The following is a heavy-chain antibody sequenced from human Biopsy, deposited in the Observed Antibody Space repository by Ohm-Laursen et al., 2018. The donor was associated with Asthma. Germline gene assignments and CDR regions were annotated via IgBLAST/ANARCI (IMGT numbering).Heavy chain of an antibody. CDR2: IYSGGGT. CDR3: ARGYGGNFFSGAFDI. J-gene: IGHJ3*02. CDR1: GFTVSSNG. Sequence: SLRLSCAASGFTVSSNGMSWVRQPPGKGLEWVSVIYSGGGTFYADSVKGRVTISRDISKNTLSLQMNSLRAEDTAVYYCARGYGGNFFSGAFDIWGQGTMVTVSS. V-gene: IGHV3-53*01. D-gene: IGHD4-23*01.